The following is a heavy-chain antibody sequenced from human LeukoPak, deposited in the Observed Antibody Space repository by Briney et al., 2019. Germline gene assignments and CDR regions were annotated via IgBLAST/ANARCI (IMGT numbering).Heavy chain of an antibody. CDR3: ARDNSVGDNAWWFDP. V-gene: IGHV1-46*01. Sequence: GASVKVSCKASGYIFTTYFMHWLRQAPGQGPEWMGIINPTGGSTGYAQKFQGRVTMTRDMSTSTDYMELSSLRSEDTAIYYCARDNSVGDNAWWFDPWGQGTLVTVSS. CDR2: INPTGGST. D-gene: IGHD1-26*01. CDR1: GYIFTTYF. J-gene: IGHJ5*02.